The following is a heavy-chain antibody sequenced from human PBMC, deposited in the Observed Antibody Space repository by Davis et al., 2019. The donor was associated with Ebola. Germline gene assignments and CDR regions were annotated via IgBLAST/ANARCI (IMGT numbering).Heavy chain of an antibody. V-gene: IGHV5-51*01. D-gene: IGHD3-16*02. CDR3: ARQGRYDYIWGSYRSFGLYYFDY. J-gene: IGHJ4*02. CDR1: GYSFTSYW. CDR2: IHPGDSDT. Sequence: GESLKISCKGSGYSFTSYWIGWVRQMPGKGLEWMGIIHPGDSDTRYSPSFQGQVTISADKSISTAYLQWSSLKASDTAMYYCARQGRYDYIWGSYRSFGLYYFDYWGQGTLVTVSS.